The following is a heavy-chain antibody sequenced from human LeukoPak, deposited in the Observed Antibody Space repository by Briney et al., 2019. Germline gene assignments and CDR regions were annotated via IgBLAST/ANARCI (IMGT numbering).Heavy chain of an antibody. CDR2: INTNTGNP. D-gene: IGHD3-9*01. V-gene: IGHV7-4-1*02. CDR3: ARGDYDILTGAELDLYY. Sequence: ASVKVSCKASGYTFTSYAMNWVRQAPGQGLEWMGWINTNTGNPTYAQGFTGRFVFSLDTSVSTAYLQISSLKTEDTAVYYCARGDYDILTGAELDLYYWGQGTLVTVSS. J-gene: IGHJ4*02. CDR1: GYTFTSYA.